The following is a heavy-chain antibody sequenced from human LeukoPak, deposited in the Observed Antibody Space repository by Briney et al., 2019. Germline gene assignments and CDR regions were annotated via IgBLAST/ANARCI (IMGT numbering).Heavy chain of an antibody. V-gene: IGHV4-31*03. CDR1: GGSISSGGYY. CDR2: IYYSGST. D-gene: IGHD2-2*01. CDR3: ASGQPAVPAARPYYYYGMDV. Sequence: SETLSLTCTVSGGSISSGGYYWSWIRQHPGKGLEWIGYIYYSGSTYYNPSLKSRVTISVDTSKNQFSLKLSSVTAADTAVYYCASGQPAVPAARPYYYYGMDVWGQGTTVTVSS. J-gene: IGHJ6*02.